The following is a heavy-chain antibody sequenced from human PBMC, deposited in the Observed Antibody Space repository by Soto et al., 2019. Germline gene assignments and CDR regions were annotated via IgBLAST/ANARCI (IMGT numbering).Heavy chain of an antibody. CDR1: GGSFSGYY. J-gene: IGHJ3*02. CDR2: INPGGST. Sequence: QVQLQQWGAGLLKPSETLSLTCAVHGGSFSGYYWSWIRQPPGRGREWIGEINPGGSTNYNPSLKSRVALSVDTSKSQFSLNLTSVTAADTAVYYCAREGLWFGELLPFDIWGQGTMVTVSS. V-gene: IGHV4-34*01. CDR3: AREGLWFGELLPFDI. D-gene: IGHD3-10*01.